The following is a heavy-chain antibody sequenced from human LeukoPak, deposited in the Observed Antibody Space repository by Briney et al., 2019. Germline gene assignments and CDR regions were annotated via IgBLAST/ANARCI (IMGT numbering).Heavy chain of an antibody. J-gene: IGHJ4*02. CDR3: ARGSSAAGAFLFDY. CDR2: INPNSGGT. V-gene: IGHV1-2*02. Sequence: ASVEVSCKASGYTFTGYYMHWARQTPGQGPEWMGWINPNSGGTNYAQKFQGRVTMTRDTSISTAYMELSRLRSDDTAVYYCARGSSAAGAFLFDYWGQGTLVTVSS. CDR1: GYTFTGYY. D-gene: IGHD6-13*01.